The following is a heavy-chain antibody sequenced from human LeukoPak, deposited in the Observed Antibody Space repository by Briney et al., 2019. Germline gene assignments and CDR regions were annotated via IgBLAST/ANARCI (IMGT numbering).Heavy chain of an antibody. CDR2: ISWNSGSI. D-gene: IGHD6-13*01. CDR1: GFTFDDYA. CDR3: AKETAAAGGIDY. V-gene: IGHV3-9*01. J-gene: IGHJ4*02. Sequence: PGGSLRLSCAASGFTFDDYAMHWVRQAPVKGLEWVSGISWNSGSIGYADSVKGRFTISRDNAKNSLYLQMNSLRAEDTALYYCAKETAAAGGIDYWGQGTPVTVSS.